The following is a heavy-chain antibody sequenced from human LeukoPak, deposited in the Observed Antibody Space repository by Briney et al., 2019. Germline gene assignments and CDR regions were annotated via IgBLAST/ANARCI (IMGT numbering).Heavy chain of an antibody. V-gene: IGHV3-30-3*01. Sequence: PGGSLRLSCEASGFTFSSYAMHWVRQAPGKGLEWVAVISYDGSNKYYADSVKGRFTISRDNSKNTLYLQMNSLRAEDTAVYYCARMANLGDSSGYYFDYWGQGTLVTVSS. J-gene: IGHJ4*02. CDR1: GFTFSSYA. CDR2: ISYDGSNK. CDR3: ARMANLGDSSGYYFDY. D-gene: IGHD3-22*01.